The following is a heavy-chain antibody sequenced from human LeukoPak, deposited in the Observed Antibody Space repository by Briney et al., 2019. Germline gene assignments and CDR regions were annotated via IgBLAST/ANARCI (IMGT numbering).Heavy chain of an antibody. Sequence: GGSLRLSCAASGFTVSSNYMSWVRQAPGKGLEWVSVIYSGGSTYYADSVKGRFTISRDNSKNTLYLQMNSLRAEDTAVYYCARVASGSYYYPFEYWGQGTLVTVSS. V-gene: IGHV3-53*01. J-gene: IGHJ4*02. CDR3: ARVASGSYYYPFEY. CDR1: GFTVSSNY. CDR2: IYSGGST. D-gene: IGHD1-26*01.